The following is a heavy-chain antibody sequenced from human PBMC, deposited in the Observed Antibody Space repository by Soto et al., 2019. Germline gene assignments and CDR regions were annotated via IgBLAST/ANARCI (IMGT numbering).Heavy chain of an antibody. CDR1: VFTFGDYA. V-gene: IGHV3-49*04. Sequence: LRLSCTASVFTFGDYALAWVRQAPGRGLEWVGFIRTKSYRGTTEYAASVKGRFTISRDDSKSIAYLQMDSLKTEDTGIFYCTRSTGQYFYYGLDVWGQGTTVTVSS. J-gene: IGHJ6*02. CDR3: TRSTGQYFYYGLDV. CDR2: IRTKSYRGTT. D-gene: IGHD7-27*01.